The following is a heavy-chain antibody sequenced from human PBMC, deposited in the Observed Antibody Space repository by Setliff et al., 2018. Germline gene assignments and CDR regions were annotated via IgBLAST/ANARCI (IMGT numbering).Heavy chain of an antibody. V-gene: IGHV4-39*01. J-gene: IGHJ4*02. CDR3: VRPGGTTVVARHFDY. D-gene: IGHD2-15*01. CDR2: ISYSGTP. CDR1: DDSFTSSRYY. Sequence: SETLSLTCTVSDDSFTSSRYYWGWIRQAPGSGLEWIGSISYSGTPYYNASVESRVTISIDTSRNQFSLELRSVTVADTATYYCVRPGGTTVVARHFDYWGPGTLVTVSS.